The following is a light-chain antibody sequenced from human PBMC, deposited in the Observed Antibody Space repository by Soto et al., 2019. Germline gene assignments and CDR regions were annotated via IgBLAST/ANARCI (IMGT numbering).Light chain of an antibody. CDR1: QDIRSW. V-gene: IGKV1-12*01. J-gene: IGKJ2*01. CDR2: AAS. Sequence: DIRMTQSPSSVSASVGDRVTITCRASQDIRSWLTWYQQKPGKAPKLLIYAASTLQSGVHSRFSGSGSGTDFTLTINSLQPEDFATYYCQHANAFPHTFGQLTKLEIK. CDR3: QHANAFPHT.